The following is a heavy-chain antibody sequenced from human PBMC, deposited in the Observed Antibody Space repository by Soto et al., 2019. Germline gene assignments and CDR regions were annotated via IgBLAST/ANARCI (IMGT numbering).Heavy chain of an antibody. CDR3: ARGYDFWSGYYYPYGMDV. CDR2: FDPEDGET. D-gene: IGHD3-3*01. CDR1: GYTLTELS. Sequence: GASVKVSCKVSGYTLTELSMHWVRQAPGKGLEWMGGFDPEDGETIYAQKFQGRVTMTEDTSTDTAYMELSSLRAEDTAVYYCARGYDFWSGYYYPYGMDVWGQGTTVTVSS. J-gene: IGHJ6*02. V-gene: IGHV1-24*01.